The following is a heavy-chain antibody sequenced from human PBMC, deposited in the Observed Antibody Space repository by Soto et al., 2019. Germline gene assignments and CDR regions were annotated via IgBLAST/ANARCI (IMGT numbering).Heavy chain of an antibody. CDR2: IYYTGSA. CDR3: AREFSNSPEAFDS. D-gene: IGHD6-6*01. J-gene: IGHJ4*02. Sequence: PSETLSRTCTVSGGSVNRDTFYWSWIRHPPGRGLEWIGYIYYTGSANYNPSLKSRITISVDTSRNQFSLKLSSVTAADTAVYYCAREFSNSPEAFDSWRQGSLVTVSS. CDR1: GGSVNRDTFY. V-gene: IGHV4-61*01.